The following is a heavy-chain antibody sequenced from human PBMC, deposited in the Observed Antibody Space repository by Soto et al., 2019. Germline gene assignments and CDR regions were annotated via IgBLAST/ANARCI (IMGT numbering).Heavy chain of an antibody. D-gene: IGHD5-12*01. CDR2: IYPGDSDT. J-gene: IGHJ4*02. CDR3: ARGGPGYSGYDLHFDY. Sequence: GASLKISCKGSGYSFTSYWIGWVRQMPGKGLEWMVIIYPGDSDTRYSPSFQGQVTISADKSISTAYLQWSSLKASDTAMYYCARGGPGYSGYDLHFDYWGQGTLVTVSS. CDR1: GYSFTSYW. V-gene: IGHV5-51*01.